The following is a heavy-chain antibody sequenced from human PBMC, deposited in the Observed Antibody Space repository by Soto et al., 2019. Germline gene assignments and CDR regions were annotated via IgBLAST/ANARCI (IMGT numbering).Heavy chain of an antibody. CDR2: IYYSGST. J-gene: IGHJ5*02. Sequence: ASETLSLTCTVSGGSVRSGSYYWSWIRQPPGKGLEWIGYIYYSGSTNYNPSLKSRVTISVDTSKNQFSLKLSSVTAADTAVYYCARSPGGPNWFDPWGQGTLVTVSS. V-gene: IGHV4-61*01. CDR1: GGSVRSGSYY. CDR3: ARSPGGPNWFDP. D-gene: IGHD6-25*01.